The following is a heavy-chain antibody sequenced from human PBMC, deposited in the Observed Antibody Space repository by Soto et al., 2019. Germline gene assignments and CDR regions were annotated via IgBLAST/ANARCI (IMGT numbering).Heavy chain of an antibody. D-gene: IGHD3-10*01. CDR1: GFTFSSYW. V-gene: IGHV3-7*02. CDR2: IKQDGSEQ. CDR3: ATSRSFDY. Sequence: GGSLRLSCAASGFTFSSYWMSWVRQVPGKGLEWVANIKQDGSEQYYVDSVMGRFTISRDNAKNSLYLQMNSLRAEDTAVYYCATSRSFDYSGQAALVTVSS. J-gene: IGHJ4*02.